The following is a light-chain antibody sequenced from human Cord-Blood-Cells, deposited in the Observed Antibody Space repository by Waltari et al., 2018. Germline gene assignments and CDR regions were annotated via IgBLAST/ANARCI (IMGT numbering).Light chain of an antibody. Sequence: DIQMTQSPSSLSASVGDRATIPCRASQSISSYLNWSQQKPGKAPKLLIYATSSLQSGVPSRFSGSGSGTDFTLTISSLQPEDFATYYCQQSYSTPFTFGPGTKVDIK. J-gene: IGKJ3*01. CDR1: QSISSY. CDR3: QQSYSTPFT. V-gene: IGKV1-39*01. CDR2: ATS.